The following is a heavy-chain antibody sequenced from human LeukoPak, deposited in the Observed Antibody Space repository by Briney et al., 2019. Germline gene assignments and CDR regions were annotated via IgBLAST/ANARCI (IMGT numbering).Heavy chain of an antibody. CDR2: INPNSGGT. J-gene: IGHJ4*02. CDR3: AKNTLYYGSSGYYDY. CDR1: GYTFTGYY. Sequence: ASVKVSCKASGYTFTGYYMHWVRQAPGQGLEWIGRINPNSGGTNYAQKFQGRVTMTRDTSISTAYMELSRLRSDDTAVYYCAKNTLYYGSSGYYDYWGQGTLVTVSS. V-gene: IGHV1-2*06. D-gene: IGHD3-22*01.